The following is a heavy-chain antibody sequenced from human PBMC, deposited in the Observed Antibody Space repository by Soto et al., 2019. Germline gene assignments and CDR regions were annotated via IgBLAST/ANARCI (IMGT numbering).Heavy chain of an antibody. CDR3: ARVESSGTSKYFIDY. Sequence: QVQLVESGGGVVQPGGSLRLSCAASGFTFQNYSMHWVRQAPGKGLEWVAVTSYDGGKMFYADSVQGRFTISRDNSKYTLDLQMNSLRPGDTAVYYCARVESSGTSKYFIDYWGQGTPVTVSS. J-gene: IGHJ4*02. CDR2: TSYDGGKM. V-gene: IGHV3-30*03. D-gene: IGHD3-10*01. CDR1: GFTFQNYS.